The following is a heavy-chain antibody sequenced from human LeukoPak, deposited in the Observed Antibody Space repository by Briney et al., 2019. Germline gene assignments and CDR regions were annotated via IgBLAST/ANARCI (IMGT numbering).Heavy chain of an antibody. Sequence: GESLKISCAASGFTFSSYAMSWVRQAPGKGLEWVSAISGSGGSTYYADSVKGRFTISRDNSKNTLYLQMNSLRAEDTAVYYCAKAFVGATGDYWGQGALVTVSS. CDR3: AKAFVGATGDY. CDR2: ISGSGGST. J-gene: IGHJ4*02. CDR1: GFTFSSYA. V-gene: IGHV3-23*01. D-gene: IGHD1-26*01.